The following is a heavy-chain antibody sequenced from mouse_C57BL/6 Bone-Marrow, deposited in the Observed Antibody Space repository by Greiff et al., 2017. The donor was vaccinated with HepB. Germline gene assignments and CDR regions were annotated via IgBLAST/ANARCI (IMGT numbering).Heavy chain of an antibody. Sequence: EVMLVESGAGLVKPGGSLKLSCAASGFTFSSYAMSWVRQTPEKRLEWVAYISSGGDYIYYADTVKGRFTISRDNARNTLYLQMSSLKSEDTAMYYCTRGYYYGSRGAMDYWGQGKSVTVSA. V-gene: IGHV5-9-1*02. CDR3: TRGYYYGSRGAMDY. CDR1: GFTFSSYA. J-gene: IGHJ4*01. D-gene: IGHD1-1*01. CDR2: ISSGGDYI.